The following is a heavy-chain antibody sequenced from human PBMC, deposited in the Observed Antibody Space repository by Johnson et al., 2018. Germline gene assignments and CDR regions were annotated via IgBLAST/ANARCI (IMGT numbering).Heavy chain of an antibody. J-gene: IGHJ6*03. V-gene: IGHV4-59*01. Sequence: QVQLQESGPGLVKPSETLSLTCSVSTGSISSNYWTWIRQTPGKGLEWIGYIYYSGSTNYNPSLKSRVTILADTSKNQISLKLTSGTAGGPAVYYCARGLSGHYYYYMDVWGKGNTVTVSS. CDR1: TGSISSNY. CDR2: IYYSGST. CDR3: ARGLSGHYYYYMDV. D-gene: IGHD3-10*01.